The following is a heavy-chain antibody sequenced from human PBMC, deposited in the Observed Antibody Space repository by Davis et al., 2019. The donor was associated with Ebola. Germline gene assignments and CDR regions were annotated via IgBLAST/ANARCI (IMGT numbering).Heavy chain of an antibody. J-gene: IGHJ3*02. CDR1: GFTFSSYS. CDR2: ISSSSSTI. Sequence: GGSLRLSCAASGFTFSSYSMNWVRQAPGKGLEWVSYISSSSSTIYYADSVKGRFTISRDNAKNSLYLQMNSLRDEDTAVYYCARDLPDLFIVVVVAAKEHDAFDIWGQGTMVTVSS. CDR3: ARDLPDLFIVVVVAAKEHDAFDI. D-gene: IGHD2-15*01. V-gene: IGHV3-48*02.